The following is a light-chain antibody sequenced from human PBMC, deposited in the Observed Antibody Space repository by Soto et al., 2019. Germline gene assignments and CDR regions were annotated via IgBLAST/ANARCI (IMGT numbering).Light chain of an antibody. V-gene: IGKV1-39*01. Sequence: DIQMTQSPSSLSASVGERVTITCRASQSISSYLNWYQQKPGKAPKLLIYAASSLQSGVPSRFSGSGSGTDFTLTISSLQPEDFATYYCQQSYSTRWTFGQGTKVEIK. CDR2: AAS. CDR3: QQSYSTRWT. CDR1: QSISSY. J-gene: IGKJ1*01.